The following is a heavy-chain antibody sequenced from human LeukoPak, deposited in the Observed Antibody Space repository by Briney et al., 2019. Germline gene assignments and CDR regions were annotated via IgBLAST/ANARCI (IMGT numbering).Heavy chain of an antibody. J-gene: IGHJ4*01. D-gene: IGHD5-24*01. Sequence: GGSLRLSCAASGLTFSSYGMHWVRQAPGKGLEWVAVISYDGSNKYYADSVKGRFTISRDNSKNTLYLQMNSLRAEDTAIYYCVRDNAYTFDYWGHGTLVTVSS. V-gene: IGHV3-30*03. CDR2: ISYDGSNK. CDR3: VRDNAYTFDY. CDR1: GLTFSSYG.